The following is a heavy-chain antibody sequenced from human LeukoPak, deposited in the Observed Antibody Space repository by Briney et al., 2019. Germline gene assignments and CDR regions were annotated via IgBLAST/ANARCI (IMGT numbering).Heavy chain of an antibody. CDR2: IRSDGSNK. D-gene: IGHD1-26*01. CDR3: AKAGAGGSYYRSYFDY. V-gene: IGHV3-30*02. CDR1: GFTFSSYA. Sequence: PGGSLRLSCAASGFTFSSYAMSWVRQAPGKGLEWVTFIRSDGSNKYYADSVKGRFTISRDNSKNTLYLQMNSLRAEDTAVYYCAKAGAGGSYYRSYFDYWGQGTLVTVSS. J-gene: IGHJ4*02.